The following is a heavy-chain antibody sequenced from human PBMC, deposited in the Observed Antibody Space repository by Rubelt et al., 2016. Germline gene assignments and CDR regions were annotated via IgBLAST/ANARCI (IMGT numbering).Heavy chain of an antibody. D-gene: IGHD5-18*01. J-gene: IGHJ4*02. Sequence: WVGRIKSKTAGGATDYAAPVKDRFTMSRDDSKNTLYLQMNSLKTEDTAVYYCTTKTVMVSDYDYWGQGTLITVSS. CDR2: IKSKTAGGAT. CDR3: TTKTVMVSDYDY. V-gene: IGHV3-15*07.